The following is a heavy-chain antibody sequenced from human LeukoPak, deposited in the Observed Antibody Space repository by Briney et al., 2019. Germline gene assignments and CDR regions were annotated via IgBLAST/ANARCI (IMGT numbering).Heavy chain of an antibody. CDR3: ATWAFYHGLDV. Sequence: GGSLRLSCVASGMNFEKYAMHWVRQRPGKGLEWVAVISADGRADHADSVKGRFTVSRDNSKESLFLDMSSLRDEDSALYYCATWAFYHGLDVWGQGTTVIVS. D-gene: IGHD1-26*01. J-gene: IGHJ6*02. V-gene: IGHV3-43*02. CDR1: GMNFEKYA. CDR2: ISADGRA.